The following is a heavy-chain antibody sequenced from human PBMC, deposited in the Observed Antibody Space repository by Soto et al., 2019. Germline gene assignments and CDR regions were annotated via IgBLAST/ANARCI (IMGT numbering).Heavy chain of an antibody. V-gene: IGHV4-39*02. CDR1: GGSVNSENHY. Sequence: SETLSLTCTVSGGSVNSENHYWVWIRQPPGKGLEWISSIISTGRTYYNPSLRSRVTISVDTSKNHFSLILSSVTAADTAVYYCARVSGSYYYGMDVWGQGTTVTVSS. J-gene: IGHJ6*02. CDR3: ARVSGSYYYGMDV. CDR2: IISTGRT. D-gene: IGHD1-26*01.